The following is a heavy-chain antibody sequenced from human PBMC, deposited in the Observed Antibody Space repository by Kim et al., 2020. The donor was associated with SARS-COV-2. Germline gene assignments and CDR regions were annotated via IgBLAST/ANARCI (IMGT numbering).Heavy chain of an antibody. Sequence: ASVKVSCKASGYTFTSYYMHWVRQAPGQGLEWMGIINPSGGSTSYAQKFQGRVTMTRDTSTSTVYMELSSLRSEDTAVYYCARVSGEYSYGYYYYGMDVWGQGTTVTVSS. D-gene: IGHD5-18*01. CDR2: INPSGGST. V-gene: IGHV1-46*01. J-gene: IGHJ6*02. CDR1: GYTFTSYY. CDR3: ARVSGEYSYGYYYYGMDV.